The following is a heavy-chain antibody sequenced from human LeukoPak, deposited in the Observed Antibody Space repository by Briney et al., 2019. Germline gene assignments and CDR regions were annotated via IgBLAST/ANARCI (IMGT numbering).Heavy chain of an antibody. CDR2: ISWNSGSI. J-gene: IGHJ4*02. Sequence: GGSLRLSCAASGFTFDDYAMHWVRQVPGKGLEWVSGISWNSGSIGYADSVKGRFTISRDNAKNSLYLQMNSLRAEDTALYYCAKGYYYDSSGYPHYWGQGTLVTVSP. CDR3: AKGYYYDSSGYPHY. V-gene: IGHV3-9*01. D-gene: IGHD3-22*01. CDR1: GFTFDDYA.